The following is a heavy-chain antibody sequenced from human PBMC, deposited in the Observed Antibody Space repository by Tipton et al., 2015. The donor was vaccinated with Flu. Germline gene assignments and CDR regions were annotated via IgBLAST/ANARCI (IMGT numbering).Heavy chain of an antibody. J-gene: IGHJ6*02. CDR1: GLTFDGYD. CDR2: ISWDGGST. D-gene: IGHD1-26*01. Sequence: SLRLSCAASGLTFDGYDMHWVRQAPGKGLEWVSVISWDGGSTFYADSVRGRFTVSRDNSENSLYLQMSSLRAEDTALYYCATEVAWQGGGYYGMDVWGQGNTVTVSS. V-gene: IGHV3-43D*03. CDR3: ATEVAWQGGGYYGMDV.